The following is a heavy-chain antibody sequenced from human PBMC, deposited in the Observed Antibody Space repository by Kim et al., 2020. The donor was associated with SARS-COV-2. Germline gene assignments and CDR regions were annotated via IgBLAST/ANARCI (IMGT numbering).Heavy chain of an antibody. Sequence: SETLSLTCDISGESITNNNWWTWVRQPPGKGLEWLGEIHHNGNTNYQPSLKSRVTISLDKSKNQFSLKLSSVTAAATAVYYCARRSGTYIPWGQGTLI. CDR3: ARRSGTYIP. J-gene: IGHJ5*02. D-gene: IGHD3-10*01. CDR1: GESITNNNW. CDR2: IHHNGNT. V-gene: IGHV4-4*02.